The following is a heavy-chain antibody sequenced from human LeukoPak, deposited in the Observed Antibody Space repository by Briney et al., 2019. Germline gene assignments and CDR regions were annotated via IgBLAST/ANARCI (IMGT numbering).Heavy chain of an antibody. CDR2: MNPNSGIT. V-gene: IGHV1-8*01. D-gene: IGHD3-22*01. Sequence: ASVKVSCKASAYTFISYDINWVRQATGQGLEWMGWMNPNSGITGYAQKFQGRVSMTRNTSIGTAYMELSSLKSEDTAVYYCARGLYYYDSNGRTPYDYWGQGTLVTVSS. J-gene: IGHJ4*02. CDR1: AYTFISYD. CDR3: ARGLYYYDSNGRTPYDY.